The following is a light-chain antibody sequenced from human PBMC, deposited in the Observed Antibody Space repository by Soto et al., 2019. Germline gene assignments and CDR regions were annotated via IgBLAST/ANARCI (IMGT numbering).Light chain of an antibody. CDR2: DAS. J-gene: IGKJ4*02. V-gene: IGKV3-11*01. CDR1: QSVSSY. CDR3: QQFSRYPLT. Sequence: ERLFTQKPPKWLSCTGESGTLSCMASQSVSSYLAWYQQKPGQAPRLLIYDASSRATGIPDRFIGGGSGTDFTLAIGRLEPEDFAVYYCQQFSRYPLTLGGGTKVDIK.